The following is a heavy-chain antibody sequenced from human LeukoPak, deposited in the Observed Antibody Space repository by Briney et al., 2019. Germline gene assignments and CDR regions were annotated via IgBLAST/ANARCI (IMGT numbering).Heavy chain of an antibody. CDR3: ARDMLLEDAFDI. J-gene: IGHJ3*02. V-gene: IGHV3-20*04. CDR2: INWNGGST. D-gene: IGHD3-10*02. CDR1: GFTFDDHA. Sequence: GGSLRLSCEVSGFTFDDHAINWVRQAPGRGLEWVANINWNGGSTGYGDSVKGRFTISRDNTKNSVFLQMHSLRGDDTALYYCARDMLLEDAFDIWGQGTMVIVSS.